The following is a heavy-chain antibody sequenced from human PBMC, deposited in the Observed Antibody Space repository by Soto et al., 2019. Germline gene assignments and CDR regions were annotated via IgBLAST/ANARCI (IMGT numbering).Heavy chain of an antibody. D-gene: IGHD2-15*01. Sequence: AVGSLRLSCAGSGFTFGDSYMSWIRQAPWKGLEWLSYISPGSRYPAYADSVKGRFTISRDNAKRSLYLQMMSLTAEDTAIYYCVRGGGGGLFDPWGQGTMVTVSS. CDR2: ISPGSRYP. V-gene: IGHV3-11*06. CDR1: GFTFGDSY. J-gene: IGHJ5*02. CDR3: VRGGGGGLFDP.